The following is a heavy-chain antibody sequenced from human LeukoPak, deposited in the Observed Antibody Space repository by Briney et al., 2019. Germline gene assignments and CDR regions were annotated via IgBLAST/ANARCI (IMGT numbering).Heavy chain of an antibody. CDR3: ARGGRRSSCWPGFDY. V-gene: IGHV3-48*01. CDR2: ISSSSSTI. CDR1: GFTFSSYS. Sequence: GGSLRLSCAASGFTFSSYSMNWVRQAPGKGLEWVSYISSSSSTIYYADSVKGRFTISRDNAKNSLYLQMNSLRAEDTAVYYCARGGRRSSCWPGFDYWGQGTLVTVSS. D-gene: IGHD6-13*01. J-gene: IGHJ4*02.